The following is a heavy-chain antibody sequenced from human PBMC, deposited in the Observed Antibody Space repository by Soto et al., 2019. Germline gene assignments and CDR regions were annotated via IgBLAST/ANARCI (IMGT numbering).Heavy chain of an antibody. J-gene: IGHJ4*02. CDR2: ISSSSSYT. V-gene: IGHV3-11*05. CDR3: ARIAVAGYYFDY. D-gene: IGHD6-19*01. Sequence: QVQLVESGGGLVKPGGSLRLSCAASGFTFSDYYMSWIRQAPGKGLEWVSYISSSSSYTNYADSVKGRFTISRDNAKNSLYLQMNSLRAEDTAVYYCARIAVAGYYFDYWGQGTLVTVSS. CDR1: GFTFSDYY.